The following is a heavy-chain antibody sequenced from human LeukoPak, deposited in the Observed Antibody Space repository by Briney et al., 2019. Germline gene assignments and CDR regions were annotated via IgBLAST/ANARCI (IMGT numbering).Heavy chain of an antibody. CDR2: IYYSGST. Sequence: SETLSLTCTVSGGSISSYYWSWIRQPPGKGLEWIGYIYYSGSTNYNPSLKSRVTISVDTSKNQFSLKLSSVTATDTAVYYCAKQDCSSTSCPDAFDIWGQGTMVTVSS. D-gene: IGHD2-2*01. CDR3: AKQDCSSTSCPDAFDI. CDR1: GGSISSYY. V-gene: IGHV4-59*01. J-gene: IGHJ3*02.